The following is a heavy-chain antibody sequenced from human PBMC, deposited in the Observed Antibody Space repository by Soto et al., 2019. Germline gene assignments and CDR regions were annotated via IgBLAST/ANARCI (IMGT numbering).Heavy chain of an antibody. D-gene: IGHD6-19*01. Sequence: QMVLQESGPGLVKPSETLSLTCNVSGGSISSFYWTWIRQPAGGRLEWIGRVYDSGSSNYNPSLKTLLTMSLHRSSSQFSLSLYSLTAADTAVYYCARGVAEPDFDPRSTWFDLWGQGILVTVSS. CDR2: VYDSGSS. CDR1: GGSISSFY. J-gene: IGHJ5*02. CDR3: ARGVAEPDFDPRSTWFDL. V-gene: IGHV4-4*07.